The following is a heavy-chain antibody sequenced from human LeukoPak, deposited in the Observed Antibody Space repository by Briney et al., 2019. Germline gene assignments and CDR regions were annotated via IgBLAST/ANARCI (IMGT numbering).Heavy chain of an antibody. D-gene: IGHD5-12*01. CDR1: GGTFSSYA. CDR3: ARYFGGYIPGALGY. J-gene: IGHJ4*02. CDR2: IIPIFGTA. V-gene: IGHV1-69*13. Sequence: GASVKVSCKASGGTFSSYAISWVRQAPGQGLEWMGGIIPIFGTANYAQKFQGRVTITADESTSTAYMELSSLRSEDTAVYYCARYFGGYIPGALGYWGQGTLVTVSS.